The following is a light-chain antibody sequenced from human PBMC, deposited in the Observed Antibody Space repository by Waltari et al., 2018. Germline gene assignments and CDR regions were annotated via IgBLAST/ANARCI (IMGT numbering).Light chain of an antibody. CDR3: AAWDDSLNGML. J-gene: IGLJ3*02. V-gene: IGLV1-44*01. Sequence: QSVLTQPPPASATPGPRVTISCSGSSSIIGSHHLHLYQHLPGTAPRLLIYSNDQRPSGVPDRFSGSKSGTSASLAISGLQSEDESDYFCAAWDDSLNGMLFGGGTHLTVL. CDR1: SSIIGSHH. CDR2: SND.